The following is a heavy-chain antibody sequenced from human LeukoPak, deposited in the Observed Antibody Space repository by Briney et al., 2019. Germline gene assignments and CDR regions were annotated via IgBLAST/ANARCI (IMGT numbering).Heavy chain of an antibody. CDR3: ARELGCSSTSCYGP. V-gene: IGHV3-20*04. CDR2: INWNGGST. CDR1: GFTFDGYG. J-gene: IGHJ5*02. D-gene: IGHD2-2*01. Sequence: PGGSLRLSCAASGFTFDGYGMSWVRQAPGQGLEWVSGINWNGGSTGYADSVKGRFTISRDNAKNSLYLQMNSLRAEDTALYYCARELGCSSTSCYGPWGQGTLVTVSS.